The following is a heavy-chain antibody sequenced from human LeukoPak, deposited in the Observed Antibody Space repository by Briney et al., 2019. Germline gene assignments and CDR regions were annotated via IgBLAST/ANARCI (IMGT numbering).Heavy chain of an antibody. CDR3: ARGWDYYGSGSSYYYYYMDV. D-gene: IGHD3-10*01. CDR1: GGSISSGSYY. J-gene: IGHJ6*03. CDR2: IYTSGST. Sequence: SETLSLTCTVSGGSISSGSYYWSWIRQPAGKGLEWIGRIYTSGSTNYNPSLKSRVTISVDTSKNQFSLKLSSVTAADTAVYYCARGWDYYGSGSSYYYYYMDVWGKGTTVTISS. V-gene: IGHV4-61*02.